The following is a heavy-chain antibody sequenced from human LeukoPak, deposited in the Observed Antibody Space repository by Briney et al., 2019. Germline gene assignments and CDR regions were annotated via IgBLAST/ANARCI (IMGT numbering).Heavy chain of an antibody. CDR1: GYTFTGYY. V-gene: IGHV1-2*02. CDR3: ARVRGYYDSSGLPDY. CDR2: INPNSGGT. Sequence: ASVKVSCTASGYTFTGYYMHWVRQAPGQGLEWMGWINPNSGGTNYAQKFQGRVTMTRDTSISTAYMELSRLRSDDTAVYYCARVRGYYDSSGLPDYWGQGTLVTVSS. J-gene: IGHJ4*02. D-gene: IGHD3-22*01.